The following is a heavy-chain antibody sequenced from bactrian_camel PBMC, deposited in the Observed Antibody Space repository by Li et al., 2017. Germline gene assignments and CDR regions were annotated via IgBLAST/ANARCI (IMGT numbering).Heavy chain of an antibody. V-gene: IGHV3S31*01. CDR2: INEGGGST. D-gene: IGHD2*01. Sequence: VQLVESGGDLVRPGGSLRLSCAASGFAFSSSAVSWVRQAPGKGLEWVSAINEGGGSTYAADSVKGRFTISRDNAKNTLSLQLNSLKPEDTAMYYRAARGPYCYTKLSVRDFTYWGQGTQVTVS. J-gene: IGHJ6*01. CDR1: GFAFSSSA. CDR3: AARGPYCYTKLSVRDFTY.